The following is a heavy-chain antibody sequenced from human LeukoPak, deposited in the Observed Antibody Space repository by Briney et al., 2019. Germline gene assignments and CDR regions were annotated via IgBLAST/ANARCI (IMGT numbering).Heavy chain of an antibody. D-gene: IGHD6-13*01. J-gene: IGHJ6*02. CDR1: GGSISSYY. Sequence: SETLSLTCTVSGGSISSYYWSWIRQPPGKGLVWIGYIYYSGSTNYNPSLKSRVTISVDTSKNQFSLKLSSVTAADTAVYYCARVLAAAGTPPYYYYGMDVWGQGTTVTVSS. CDR3: ARVLAAAGTPPYYYYGMDV. V-gene: IGHV4-59*01. CDR2: IYYSGST.